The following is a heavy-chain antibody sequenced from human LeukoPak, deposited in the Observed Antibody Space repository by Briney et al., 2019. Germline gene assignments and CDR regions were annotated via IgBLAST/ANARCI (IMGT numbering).Heavy chain of an antibody. V-gene: IGHV4-34*01. J-gene: IGHJ4*02. Sequence: SETLSLTCAVYGGSFSGYYWSWIRQPPGKGLEWIGEINHSGITNYNPSLKSRVTISVDTSKNQFSLKLSSVTAADTAVYYCARNMVDWGQGTLVTVSS. D-gene: IGHD3-10*01. CDR2: INHSGIT. CDR3: ARNMVD. CDR1: GGSFSGYY.